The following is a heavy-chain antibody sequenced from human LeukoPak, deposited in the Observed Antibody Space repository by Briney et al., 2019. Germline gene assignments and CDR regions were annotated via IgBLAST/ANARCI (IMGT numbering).Heavy chain of an antibody. Sequence: ASVKVSCKASGGTFSSYAISWVRQAPGQGLEWMGWISAYNGNTDYAQYLQGRVTMTTDTSTSTAYMELRSLRSDDTAVYYCARDGGQSYDILSGYYNNDWFDPWGQGTLVTVSS. V-gene: IGHV1-18*01. J-gene: IGHJ5*02. CDR2: ISAYNGNT. D-gene: IGHD3-9*01. CDR1: GGTFSSYA. CDR3: ARDGGQSYDILSGYYNNDWFDP.